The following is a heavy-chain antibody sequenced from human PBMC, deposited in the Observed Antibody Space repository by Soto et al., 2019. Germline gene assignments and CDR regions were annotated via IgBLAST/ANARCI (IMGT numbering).Heavy chain of an antibody. CDR1: GFSFSDYV. J-gene: IGHJ4*02. V-gene: IGHV3-33*01. Sequence: QVQLVESGGDVVQPGRSLRLSCAASGFSFSDYVMHWVRQAPGKGLDWVAVMWYHGRDLFYADSVKGRFTISRDNSKNTLYLQMNSLRAEDTAVYYCARDQGGQSGNFIFDTWGQGTLVTVSS. CDR2: MWYHGRDL. CDR3: ARDQGGQSGNFIFDT. D-gene: IGHD3-16*01.